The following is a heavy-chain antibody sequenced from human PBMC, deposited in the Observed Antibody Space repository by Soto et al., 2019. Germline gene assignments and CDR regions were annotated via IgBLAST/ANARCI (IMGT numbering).Heavy chain of an antibody. D-gene: IGHD6-13*01. CDR3: ASGGWGSSWYEGGSRIDY. CDR1: GFTFSSYD. CDR2: IGAAGDT. V-gene: IGHV3-13*01. Sequence: EVQLVESGGGLVQPGGSLSLSCAASGFTFSSYDMHWVRQVTGKGLEWVSAIGAAGDTYYPDSVKGGFTISRENAKNSLYLHMNSLRAEDTAVYYCASGGWGSSWYEGGSRIDYWGQGTLVTVSS. J-gene: IGHJ4*02.